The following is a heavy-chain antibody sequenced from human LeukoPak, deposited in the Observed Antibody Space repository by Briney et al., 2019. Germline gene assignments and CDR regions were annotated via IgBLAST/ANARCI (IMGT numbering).Heavy chain of an antibody. Sequence: GGSLRLSCAASGFTFSDYYMSWIRQAPGKGLEWVSYISSSGSTIYYADSVKGRFTISRDNAKNSLYLQMNSLRAEDTAVYYCARDYYTITMIVASPLDYWGQGTLVTVSS. CDR2: ISSSGSTI. V-gene: IGHV3-11*01. D-gene: IGHD3-22*01. CDR3: ARDYYTITMIVASPLDY. CDR1: GFTFSDYY. J-gene: IGHJ4*02.